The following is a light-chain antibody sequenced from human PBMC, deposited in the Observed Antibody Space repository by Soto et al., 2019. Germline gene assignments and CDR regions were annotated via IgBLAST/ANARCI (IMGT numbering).Light chain of an antibody. CDR3: QQYGSSRWT. V-gene: IGKV3-20*01. CDR2: AAS. J-gene: IGKJ1*01. CDR1: QSVRSNY. Sequence: EIVLTQSPGTLSLSPGERATLSCRASQSVRSNYLAWYQQKPGQAPRLLIYAASSRATGIPDRFGGSGSGTDFTLDISRLEPEDFAVYYCQQYGSSRWTFGQGTKV.